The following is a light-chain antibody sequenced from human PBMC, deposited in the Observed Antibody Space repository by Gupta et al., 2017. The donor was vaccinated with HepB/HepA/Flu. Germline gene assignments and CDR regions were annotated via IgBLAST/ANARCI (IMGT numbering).Light chain of an antibody. CDR3: QEDTDFA. J-gene: IGKJ4*02. Sequence: DVQMAQSPSSVSASVGDRVTITCRASQGIGSLLDWYQQRPGKAPNLLISDAYSLKSGVTSRFSGSGSQTDFTLTICSLQPEDSDTYYCQEDTDFAFGGGTKVEIK. V-gene: IGKV1-12*01. CDR2: DAY. CDR1: QGIGSL.